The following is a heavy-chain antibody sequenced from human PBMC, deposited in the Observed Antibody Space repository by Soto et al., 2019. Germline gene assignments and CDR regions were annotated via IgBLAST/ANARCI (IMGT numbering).Heavy chain of an antibody. CDR2: IRSSSSTI. CDR1: GFTFSSYS. CDR3: ARRFFRYDYYMDF. D-gene: IGHD3-3*01. V-gene: IGHV3-48*01. Sequence: EVQLVESGGGLVQPGGSLRLSCAASGFTFSSYSMNWVRQAPGQGLEWVSYIRSSSSTIYYADSVKGRFTITRDNAKNSLYLQINSLRAYDTAVYYCARRFFRYDYYMDFWGKGTTVTVSS. J-gene: IGHJ6*03.